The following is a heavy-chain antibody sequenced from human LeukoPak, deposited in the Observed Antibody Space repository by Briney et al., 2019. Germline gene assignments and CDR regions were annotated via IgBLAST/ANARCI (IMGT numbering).Heavy chain of an antibody. V-gene: IGHV3-7*01. J-gene: IGHJ4*02. CDR1: GFNFRAYW. CDR2: IKQDGSEK. CDR3: AREGEYSFDY. Sequence: GGSLRLSYTTSGFNFRAYWMAWVRQAPGKGLEWVANIKQDGSEKYYVDSVKGRFTISRDNAKNSLYLQMNSLRAEDTAVYYCAREGEYSFDYWGQGTLVTVSS. D-gene: IGHD3-16*01.